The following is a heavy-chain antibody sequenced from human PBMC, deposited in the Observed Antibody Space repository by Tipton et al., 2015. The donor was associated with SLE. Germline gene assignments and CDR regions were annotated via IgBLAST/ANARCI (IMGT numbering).Heavy chain of an antibody. CDR3: ARDLSGYATTAFDM. Sequence: SLRLSCAASGFTFSSYSMNWVRQAPGKGLEWVSSISSSSSYIYYADSVKGRFTISRDNAKNSLYLQMNNLRTDDTAVYYCARDLSGYATTAFDMWGQGTMVIVSS. D-gene: IGHD5-12*01. CDR1: GFTFSSYS. CDR2: ISSSSSYI. J-gene: IGHJ3*02. V-gene: IGHV3-21*04.